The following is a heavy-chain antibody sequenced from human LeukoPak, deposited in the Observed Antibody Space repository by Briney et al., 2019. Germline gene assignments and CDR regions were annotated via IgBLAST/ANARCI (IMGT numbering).Heavy chain of an antibody. D-gene: IGHD1-20*01. CDR2: INAGNGNT. CDR1: GYTFTSYA. CDR3: ASTPGITGTSAPRFGMDV. V-gene: IGHV1-3*01. J-gene: IGHJ6*02. Sequence: GASVKVSCKASGYTFTSYAMHWVRQAPGQRLEWMGWINAGNGNTKYSQKFQGRVTITRDTSASTAYMELSSLRSEDTAVYYCASTPGITGTSAPRFGMDVWGQGTTVTVSS.